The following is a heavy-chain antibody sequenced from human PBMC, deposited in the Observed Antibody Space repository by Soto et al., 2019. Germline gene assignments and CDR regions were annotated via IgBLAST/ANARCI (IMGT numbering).Heavy chain of an antibody. J-gene: IGHJ5*02. V-gene: IGHV3-21*01. CDR2: ISSSSHL. CDR1: GFTFSSYS. D-gene: IGHD6-13*01. Sequence: GGSLRLSCAASGFTFSSYSMNWVRQAPGKGLEWVSSISSSSHLYYADSVKGRFTISRDNAKNSLYLQMNSLRAEDTAVYYCARLPTPGYSSSWYWFDPWGQGTLVTVSS. CDR3: ARLPTPGYSSSWYWFDP.